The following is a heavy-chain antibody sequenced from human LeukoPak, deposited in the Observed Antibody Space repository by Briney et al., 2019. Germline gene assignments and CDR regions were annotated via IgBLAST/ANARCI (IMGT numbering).Heavy chain of an antibody. CDR1: GGTFSSYT. D-gene: IGHD2-15*01. CDR3: ANTLGYCSGGSCGNWFDP. V-gene: IGHV1-69*13. CDR2: IIPIFGTA. Sequence: EASVKVSCKASGGTFSSYTISWVRQAPGQGLEWMGGIIPIFGTANYAQKFQGRVTITVDESTSTAYMELSSLRSEDTAVYYCANTLGYCSGGSCGNWFDPWGQGTLVTVSS. J-gene: IGHJ5*02.